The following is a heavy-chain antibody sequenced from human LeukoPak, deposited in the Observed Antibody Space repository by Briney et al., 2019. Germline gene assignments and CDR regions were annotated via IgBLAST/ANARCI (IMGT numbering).Heavy chain of an antibody. CDR3: ARIEWERLGRAFDI. D-gene: IGHD1-26*01. J-gene: IGHJ3*02. CDR1: GFTFSSYI. V-gene: IGHV3-23*01. Sequence: GGSLRLSCAASGFTFSSYIVTWVRQTPGKGLEWVSSISNSDGRTFYADSVKGRFTISRDNSKNTLYLQMNSLRAEDMAVYYCARIEWERLGRAFDIWGQGTMVTVSS. CDR2: ISNSDGRT.